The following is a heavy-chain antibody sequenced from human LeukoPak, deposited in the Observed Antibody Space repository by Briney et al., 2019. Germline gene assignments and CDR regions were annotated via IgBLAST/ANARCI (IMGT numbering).Heavy chain of an antibody. Sequence: TSETLSLTCTVSGGSISSYYWSWIRQPAGKGLEWIGRIYSSGSTNYNPSLKSRVTMSVDTSKNQFSLKLSSVTAADTAVYYCARDRGYCRGGSCYLDYWGQGTLVTASS. CDR1: GGSISSYY. V-gene: IGHV4-4*07. J-gene: IGHJ4*02. D-gene: IGHD2-15*01. CDR2: IYSSGST. CDR3: ARDRGYCRGGSCYLDY.